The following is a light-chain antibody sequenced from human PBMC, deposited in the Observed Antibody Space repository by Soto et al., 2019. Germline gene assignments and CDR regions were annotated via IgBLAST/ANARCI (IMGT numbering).Light chain of an antibody. CDR3: DHDGGSPRD. Sequence: ETLVTRSPGTLSLSRGETATLACRARQSGSYTLLAWYQQKPGQAPTLLIYGASSRATGIPDRFSGSGSGTDFTLTISRLEPEDFAVYYCDHDGGSPRDFGQGTKLEIK. CDR1: QSGSYTL. CDR2: GAS. V-gene: IGKV3-20*01. J-gene: IGKJ2*01.